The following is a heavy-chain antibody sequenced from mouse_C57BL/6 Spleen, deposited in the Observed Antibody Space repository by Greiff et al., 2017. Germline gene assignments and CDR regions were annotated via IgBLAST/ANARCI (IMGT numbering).Heavy chain of an antibody. CDR2: ISSGGSYT. D-gene: IGHD1-1*01. J-gene: IGHJ1*03. CDR3: ARVPTMTTVVARDFEV. Sequence: EVKVVESGGDLVKPGASLKLTCAASGFTFSSYGMSWVRQTPDKRLEWVATISSGGSYTYYPDSVKGRVTISRDNAKNTLYLQMSSLKSEDTAMYYCARVPTMTTVVARDFEVWGTGTTVTVAS. CDR1: GFTFSSYG. V-gene: IGHV5-6*01.